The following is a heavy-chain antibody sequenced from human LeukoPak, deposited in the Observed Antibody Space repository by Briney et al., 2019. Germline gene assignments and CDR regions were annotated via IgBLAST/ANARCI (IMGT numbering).Heavy chain of an antibody. CDR3: ANMPDFRTEFFY. CDR2: ISGSDGST. Sequence: GGSLRLSCAASGFTFSSYAMSWVRQAPGKGLEWVSAISGSDGSTYYADSVKGRFTISRDNSKNTLYLQMNSLRAEDTAIYYCANMPDFRTEFFYGGQGTLVSVSS. V-gene: IGHV3-23*01. J-gene: IGHJ4*02. D-gene: IGHD3-3*01. CDR1: GFTFSSYA.